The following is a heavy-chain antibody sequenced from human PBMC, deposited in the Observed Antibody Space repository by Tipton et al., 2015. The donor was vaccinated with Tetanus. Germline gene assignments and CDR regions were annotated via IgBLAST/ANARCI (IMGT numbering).Heavy chain of an antibody. Sequence: SLRLSCAASGFSVKNYYMNWVRRAPGKGLEWISVMYSGGSTYYADSVKGRFTISRDNSKNTMYLEMNSLRVDDTAIYYWARLGYTYGDFWGQGTLVSVSS. J-gene: IGHJ4*02. CDR3: ARLGYTYGDF. V-gene: IGHV3-53*01. CDR2: MYSGGST. CDR1: GFSVKNYY. D-gene: IGHD5-18*01.